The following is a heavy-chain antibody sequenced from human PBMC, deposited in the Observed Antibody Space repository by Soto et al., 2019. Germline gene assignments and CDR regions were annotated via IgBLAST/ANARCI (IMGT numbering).Heavy chain of an antibody. CDR1: GFTFNSYW. Sequence: EVQLVESGGGLVQPGGSLRLSCAASGFTFNSYWMHWVRQAPGKGLVWVSRINADGSTTTYADSVKGRFTISRDNAKNTLYLQINSLRAEDTAVYFCATVATHSYNWIDPWGQGTLVTISS. CDR3: ATVATHSYNWIDP. D-gene: IGHD3-3*02. V-gene: IGHV3-74*01. J-gene: IGHJ5*02. CDR2: INADGSTT.